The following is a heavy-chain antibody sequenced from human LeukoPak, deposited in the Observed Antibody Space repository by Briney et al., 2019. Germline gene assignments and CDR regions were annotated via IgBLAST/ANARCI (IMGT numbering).Heavy chain of an antibody. CDR1: GFTFSSYV. J-gene: IGHJ4*02. D-gene: IGHD3-3*01. Sequence: GESLRLSCAASGFTFSSYVMSWVRQAPGKGLEWVSLNSGEGGSTYYADSVKGRFTISRDNSKNSLYLQMNSLRTEDTALYYCAKDARVVIMGDYFDYWGQGTLVTVSS. CDR3: AKDARVVIMGDYFDY. V-gene: IGHV3-43*02. CDR2: NSGEGGST.